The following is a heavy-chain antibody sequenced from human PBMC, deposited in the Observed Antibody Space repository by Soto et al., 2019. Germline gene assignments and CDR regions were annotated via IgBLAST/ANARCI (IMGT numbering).Heavy chain of an antibody. V-gene: IGHV4-4*02. CDR1: GGSISSSNW. CDR3: ASRTYAMDV. Sequence: QVQLQVSGPGLVKPSGTLSLTCAVSGGSISSSNWWSWVRQPPGKGLEWMGEIFHNGNTYSNPPLAARVTMSVDKSKNQPPLNLNSVTAADTAVYYCASRTYAMDVWCQGNTVTGSS. J-gene: IGHJ6*02. CDR2: IFHNGNT.